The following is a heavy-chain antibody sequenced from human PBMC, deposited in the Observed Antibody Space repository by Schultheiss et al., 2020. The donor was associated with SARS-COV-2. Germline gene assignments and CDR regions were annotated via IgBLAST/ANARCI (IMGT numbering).Heavy chain of an antibody. CDR2: IFSNDEK. Sequence: SGPTLVKPTQTLTLTCTFSGFSLSTSGMCVSWIRQPPGKALEWLAHIFSNDEKSYSTSLKSRLTISKDTSKSQVVLTMTNMDPVDTATYYCARVPADYYYMDVWGKGTTVTVSS. J-gene: IGHJ6*03. CDR3: ARVPADYYYMDV. V-gene: IGHV2-26*01. CDR1: GFSLSTSGMC.